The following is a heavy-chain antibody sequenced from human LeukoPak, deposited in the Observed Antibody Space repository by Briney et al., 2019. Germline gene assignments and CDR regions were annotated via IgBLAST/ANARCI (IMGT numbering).Heavy chain of an antibody. CDR2: ISAYNGNT. J-gene: IGHJ6*02. D-gene: IGHD2-2*01. Sequence: ASVTVSCKASGYTFTSYGISWVRQAPGQGLEWMGWISAYNGNTNYAQKLQGRVTMTTDTSTSTAYMELRSLRSDDTAVYYCAGPIVVVPAAILTSDYYYGMDVWGQGTTVTVSS. V-gene: IGHV1-18*01. CDR1: GYTFTSYG. CDR3: AGPIVVVPAAILTSDYYYGMDV.